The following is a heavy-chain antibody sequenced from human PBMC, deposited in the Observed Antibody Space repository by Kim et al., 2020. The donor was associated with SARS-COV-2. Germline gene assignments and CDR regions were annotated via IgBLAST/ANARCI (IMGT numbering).Heavy chain of an antibody. Sequence: GGSLRLSCAASGFTFSSYSMNWVRQAPGKGLEWVSSISSSSSYIYYADSVKGRFTISRDNAKNSLYLQMNSLRAEDTAVYYCARDSVSYGDYEGYYYGMDVWGQGTTVTVSS. CDR2: ISSSSSYI. CDR3: ARDSVSYGDYEGYYYGMDV. J-gene: IGHJ6*02. V-gene: IGHV3-21*01. CDR1: GFTFSSYS. D-gene: IGHD4-17*01.